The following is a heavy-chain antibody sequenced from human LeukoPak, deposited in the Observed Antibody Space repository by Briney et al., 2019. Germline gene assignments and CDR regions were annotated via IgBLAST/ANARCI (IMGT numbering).Heavy chain of an antibody. Sequence: SETLSLSCTVSGGSVSSGSYYWSWIRQPPGKGLEWIGYIYYSGSTNYNPSLKSRVTISVDTSKNQFSLKLSSVTAADTAVYYCARDDGGNPLGPFDYWGQGTLVTVSS. V-gene: IGHV4-61*01. J-gene: IGHJ4*02. CDR3: ARDDGGNPLGPFDY. D-gene: IGHD4-23*01. CDR1: GGSVSSGSYY. CDR2: IYYSGST.